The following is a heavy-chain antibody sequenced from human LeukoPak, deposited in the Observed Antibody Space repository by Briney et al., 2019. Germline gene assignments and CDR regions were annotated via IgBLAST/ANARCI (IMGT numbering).Heavy chain of an antibody. D-gene: IGHD6-25*01. Sequence: ASVKVSCKASGYTFTSYAMSWVRQAPGQGLEWMGWINTNTGNPTYAQGFTGRFVFSLDTSVSTAYLQISSLKAEDTAVYYCARRIAADYYYYYMDVWGKGTTVTVSS. J-gene: IGHJ6*03. CDR2: INTNTGNP. V-gene: IGHV7-4-1*02. CDR3: ARRIAADYYYYYMDV. CDR1: GYTFTSYA.